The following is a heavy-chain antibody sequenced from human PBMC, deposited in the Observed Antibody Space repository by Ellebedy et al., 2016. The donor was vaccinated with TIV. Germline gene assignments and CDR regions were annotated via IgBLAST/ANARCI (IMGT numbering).Heavy chain of an antibody. CDR1: GGTFSSYA. CDR3: ARMVAADSYYYYYGMDV. V-gene: IGHV1-69*05. J-gene: IGHJ6*02. D-gene: IGHD2-15*01. CDR2: IIPIFGTA. Sequence: SVKVSCXASGGTFSSYAISWVRQAPAQGLEWMGGIIPIFGTANYAQKFQGRVTITRDTSASTAYMELSSLRSEDTAVYYCARMVAADSYYYYYGMDVWGQGTTVTVSS.